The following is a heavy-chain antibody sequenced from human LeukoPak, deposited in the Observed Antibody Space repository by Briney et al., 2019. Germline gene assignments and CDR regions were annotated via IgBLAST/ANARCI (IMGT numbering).Heavy chain of an antibody. J-gene: IGHJ3*02. CDR2: IIPIFGTT. D-gene: IGHD2-21*02. CDR3: ARTVVVTAEHAFDI. Sequence: ASVKVSCKASGYTFTGYYMHWVRQAPGQGLEWMGGIIPIFGTTDYAQKFQGRVTITADKSTDTAYMDLSSLTSEDTAVYYCARTVVVTAEHAFDIWGQGTMVTVSS. CDR1: GYTFTGYY. V-gene: IGHV1-69*06.